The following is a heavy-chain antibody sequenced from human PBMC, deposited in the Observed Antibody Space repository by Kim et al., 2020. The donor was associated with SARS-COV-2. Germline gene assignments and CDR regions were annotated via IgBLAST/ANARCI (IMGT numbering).Heavy chain of an antibody. CDR1: GFTVSSNY. D-gene: IGHD3-10*01. CDR3: ARDLVPTGSGSFYYYYGMDV. CDR2: IYSGGST. J-gene: IGHJ6*02. Sequence: GGSLRLSCAASGFTVSSNYMSWVRQAPGKGLEWVSVIYSGGSTYYSDSVKGRFTISRDNSKNTLYLQMNSLRAEDTAVYYCARDLVPTGSGSFYYYYGMDVWGQGTTVTVSS. V-gene: IGHV3-53*01.